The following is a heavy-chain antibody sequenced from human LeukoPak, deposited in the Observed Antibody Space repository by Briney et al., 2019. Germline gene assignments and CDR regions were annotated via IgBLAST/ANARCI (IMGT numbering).Heavy chain of an antibody. V-gene: IGHV3-30*18. Sequence: RSLRLSCAASGFTFSSYGMHWVRQAPGKGLEWVAVISYDGSNKYYADSVKGRFTISRDNSKNTLYLQMNSLRAEDTAVYYCAKGFRPFDYWGQGTLVTVSS. D-gene: IGHD3-10*01. CDR2: ISYDGSNK. CDR3: AKGFRPFDY. CDR1: GFTFSSYG. J-gene: IGHJ4*02.